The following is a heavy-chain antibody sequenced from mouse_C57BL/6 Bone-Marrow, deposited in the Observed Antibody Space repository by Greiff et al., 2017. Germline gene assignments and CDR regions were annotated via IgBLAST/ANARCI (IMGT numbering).Heavy chain of an antibody. D-gene: IGHD6-1*01. CDR1: GFTFSRYA. CDR2: ISCGGDYI. CDR3: TREEVVPYWYFDV. Sequence: EVKLVESGEGLVKPGGSLNLSCAASGFTFSRYAMSWVRQTPEKRLAWVAYISCGGDYIYYVDTVKGRFTLSRDNARNTLYLQMSSLKSEDTAMYYCTREEVVPYWYFDVWGKGTTVTVSS. J-gene: IGHJ1*03. V-gene: IGHV5-9-1*02.